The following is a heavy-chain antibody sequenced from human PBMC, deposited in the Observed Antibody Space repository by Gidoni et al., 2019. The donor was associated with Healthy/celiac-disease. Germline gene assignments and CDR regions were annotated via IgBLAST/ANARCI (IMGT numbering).Heavy chain of an antibody. CDR1: GFTFSSYG. CDR3: ARALSGSSGYFDY. CDR2: IWYDGSHT. V-gene: IGHV3-33*01. Sequence: VQLVEPGGGVVQPGRSLRLSCAASGFTFSSYGMHWVRQAPGKGLEWVAAIWYDGSHTYYADSVKGRFTISRDNSKNTLYLQMNSLRVEDTAVYYCARALSGSSGYFDYWGQGTLVTVSS. J-gene: IGHJ4*02. D-gene: IGHD6-6*01.